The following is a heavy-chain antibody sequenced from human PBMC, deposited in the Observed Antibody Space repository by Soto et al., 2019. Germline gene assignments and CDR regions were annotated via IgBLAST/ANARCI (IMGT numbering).Heavy chain of an antibody. CDR1: DVSVISRSFY. D-gene: IGHD6-19*01. V-gene: IGHV4-61*01. J-gene: IGHJ4*02. Sequence: LATQSLTYTVSDVSVISRSFYWSWNQPPRGKGLEWIGFIYNTETFNYNPSLKSRVTLSVDASKHQFSLKLSSVTAADTAVYYCARVPLRYSSSHNFDSWGQGALVTVSS. CDR3: ARVPLRYSSSHNFDS. CDR2: IYNTETF.